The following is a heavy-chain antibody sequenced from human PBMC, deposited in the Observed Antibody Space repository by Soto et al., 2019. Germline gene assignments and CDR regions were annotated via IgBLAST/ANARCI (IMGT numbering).Heavy chain of an antibody. V-gene: IGHV3-23*01. D-gene: IGHD5-12*01. J-gene: IGHJ3*02. CDR3: AKDQSGYGNDAFDI. CDR1: GFTFSSYA. CDR2: ISGSGGSNK. Sequence: PVGSLRLSCAASGFTFSSYAMSWVRQAPGKGLEWVSAISGSGGSNKYYADSVKGRFTISRDNSKNTLYLQMNSLRAEDTAVYYCAKDQSGYGNDAFDIWGQGTMVTVS.